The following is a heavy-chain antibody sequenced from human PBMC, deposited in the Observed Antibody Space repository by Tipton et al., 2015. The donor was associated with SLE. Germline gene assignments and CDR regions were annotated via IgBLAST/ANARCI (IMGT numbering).Heavy chain of an antibody. CDR2: TYYRSKWYN. CDR1: GDSVSSNSAA. Sequence: TLSLTCAISGDSVSSNSAAWNSIRQSPSRGLEWLGRTYYRSKWYNDYAVSVKSRITINPDTSKNQFSLKLSSVTAADTAVYYCARVPPYGGVDYWGQGTLVTVSS. CDR3: ARVPPYGGVDY. V-gene: IGHV6-1*01. D-gene: IGHD3-10*01. J-gene: IGHJ4*02.